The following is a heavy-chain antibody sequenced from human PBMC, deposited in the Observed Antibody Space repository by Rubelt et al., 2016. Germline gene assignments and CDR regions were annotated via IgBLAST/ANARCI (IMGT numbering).Heavy chain of an antibody. CDR2: IYYSGST. V-gene: IGHV4-59*01. J-gene: IGHJ5*02. Sequence: QVQLQESGPGLVKPSQTLSLTCTVSGGSISSYYWSWIRQPPGKGLEWIGYIYYSGSTNYNPSLKSRVTIALDTSKNQFSLKLSSVTAADTAVYYCARTADDSSGYYSWFDPWGQGTLVTVSS. CDR1: GGSISSYY. CDR3: ARTADDSSGYYSWFDP. D-gene: IGHD3-22*01.